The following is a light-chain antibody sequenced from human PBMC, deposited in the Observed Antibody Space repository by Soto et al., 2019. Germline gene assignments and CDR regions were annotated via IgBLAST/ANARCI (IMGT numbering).Light chain of an antibody. CDR3: QQYGSSPWT. V-gene: IGKV3-20*01. CDR2: GAS. CDR1: QTIRSNY. Sequence: ETVLTQSPGTLSLSPGERATLSCRASQTIRSNYLAWYRQTPGQAPRLLIHGASNRATGIADRFSGSGSWTDFTLIICRLEPEDFALYYCQQYGSSPWTFGQGTKVEIK. J-gene: IGKJ1*01.